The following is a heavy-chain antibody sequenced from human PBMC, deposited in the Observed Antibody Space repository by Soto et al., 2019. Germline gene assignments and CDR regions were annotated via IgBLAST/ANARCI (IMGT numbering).Heavy chain of an antibody. J-gene: IGHJ6*02. V-gene: IGHV1-2*02. D-gene: IGHD1-1*01. Sequence: ASVKVSCKASGYTFTGYYMHWVRQAPGQGLEWMGWINPNSGGTNYAQKFQGRVTMTRDTSISTAYMELSRLRSGDTAVYYCATTTNNIYYGMDVWGQGTTVTVSS. CDR1: GYTFTGYY. CDR3: ATTTNNIYYGMDV. CDR2: INPNSGGT.